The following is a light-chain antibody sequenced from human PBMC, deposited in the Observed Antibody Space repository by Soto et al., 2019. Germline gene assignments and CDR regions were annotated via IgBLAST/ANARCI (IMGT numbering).Light chain of an antibody. V-gene: IGLV2-14*01. CDR2: DVS. CDR3: SSYTSSSTGVV. CDR1: SSDVGGYNY. J-gene: IGLJ2*01. Sequence: QSALTQPASVSGSPGQSITISCTGTSSDVGGYNYVSWYQQHPGKAPKLMIYDVSNRPSGVSNRFSGSKSGNTASLTISGLQDEDEADYYCSSYTSSSTGVVFGGGTQLTVL.